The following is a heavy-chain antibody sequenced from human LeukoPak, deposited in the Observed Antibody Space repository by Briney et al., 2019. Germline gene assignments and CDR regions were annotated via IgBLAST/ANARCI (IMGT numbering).Heavy chain of an antibody. Sequence: GGSLRLSCAASGFTFSSYWMHWVRQAPGKGLVWVSRINSDGRSTSYADSVKGRFTISRDNAKNTLYLQMNSLRAEDTAVYYCARSESPYYYYYMDVWGKGTTVTVSS. J-gene: IGHJ6*03. CDR2: INSDGRST. V-gene: IGHV3-74*01. CDR1: GFTFSSYW. CDR3: ARSESPYYYYYMDV.